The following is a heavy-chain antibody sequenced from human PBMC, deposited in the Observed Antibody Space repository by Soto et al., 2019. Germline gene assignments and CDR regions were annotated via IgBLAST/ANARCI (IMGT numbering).Heavy chain of an antibody. V-gene: IGHV1-18*01. Sequence: QAQLVQSGAEVRRPGASVKVSCKASASTFKNFGISWVRQAPGQGPEWMGWISGFNGRTKYAQESQGRVTRTTDTSTTTGYMELSILTFAASAVYSCACSRGGTDLVQVFRAALETGCQGTGVTV. CDR1: ASTFKNFG. J-gene: IGHJ3*02. CDR3: ACSRGGTDLVQVFRAALET. D-gene: IGHD2-21*01. CDR2: ISGFNGRT.